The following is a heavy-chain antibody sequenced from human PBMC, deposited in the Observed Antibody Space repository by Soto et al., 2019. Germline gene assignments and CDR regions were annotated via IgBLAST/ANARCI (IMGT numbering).Heavy chain of an antibody. J-gene: IGHJ5*02. CDR2: ISYSGST. Sequence: SGTLSLTCTVSGDCVRSSYWSWTRQPPGKGLEWIGYISYSGSTNYNPSLKSPVTISVDTSKNQFSRKLSSVTAADTAVYYCSSYFGYDGSGYYRNWFDPWGHGTLVTVSS. D-gene: IGHD3-22*01. V-gene: IGHV4-59*08. CDR1: GDCVRSSY. CDR3: SSYFGYDGSGYYRNWFDP.